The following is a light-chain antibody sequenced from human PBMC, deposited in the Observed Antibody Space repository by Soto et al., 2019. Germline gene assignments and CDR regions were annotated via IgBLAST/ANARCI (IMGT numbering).Light chain of an antibody. V-gene: IGLV1-47*01. J-gene: IGLJ2*01. CDR2: RNN. CDR3: AAWDDSLSGPV. Sequence: QSVLTQPPSASGTPGQRVTISCSGSSSNIGSNYVYWYQQLPGTASKLLIYRNNQRPSGVPDRFSGSKSGTSASLAISGLRSEDEAYYYCAAWDDSLSGPVFGGGTKLTVL. CDR1: SSNIGSNY.